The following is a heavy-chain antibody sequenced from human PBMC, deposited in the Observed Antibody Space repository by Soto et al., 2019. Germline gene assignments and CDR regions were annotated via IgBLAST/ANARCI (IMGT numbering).Heavy chain of an antibody. V-gene: IGHV1-69*12. J-gene: IGHJ4*02. D-gene: IGHD2-15*01. CDR3: ARLYCSGGSCYPNFDY. CDR2: IIPIFGTA. Sequence: QVQLVQSGAEVKKPGSSVKVSCKASGGTFSSYAISWVRQAPGQGLEWMGGIIPIFGTANYAQKFQGRVTITADESTSTAYKELSSLRSEDTAVYYCARLYCSGGSCYPNFDYWGQGTLVTVSS. CDR1: GGTFSSYA.